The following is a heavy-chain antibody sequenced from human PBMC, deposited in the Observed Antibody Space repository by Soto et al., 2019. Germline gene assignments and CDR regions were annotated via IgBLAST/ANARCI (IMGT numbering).Heavy chain of an antibody. CDR2: INHSGST. V-gene: IGHV4-34*01. D-gene: IGHD3-3*01. CDR3: ASAYYDCWSGYRTWFDP. Sequence: QVQLQQWGAGLLKPSETLSLTCAVYGGSFSGYYWSWIRQPPGKGLEWIGEINHSGSTNYNPSLKSLVTISVDISKNQVSLKLSSVTAADTAVYYCASAYYDCWSGYRTWFDPWGQGTLVTVSS. CDR1: GGSFSGYY. J-gene: IGHJ5*02.